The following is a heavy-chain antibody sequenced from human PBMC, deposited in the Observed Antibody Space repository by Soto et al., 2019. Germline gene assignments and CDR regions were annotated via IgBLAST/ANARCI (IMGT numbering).Heavy chain of an antibody. J-gene: IGHJ4*02. D-gene: IGHD3-16*02. V-gene: IGHV4-34*01. CDR1: GGSFTGYY. Sequence: QVHLQQWGAGLLKPSETLSLTCAVYGGSFTGYYWSWIRQPPGKGLEWIGEISQSGSTNYNPSLKSRVTISVATSKNQFSLKLSSVTAADTAVYYCASAYDYIWGTYRRYYFDYWGQGTLVTVFS. CDR3: ASAYDYIWGTYRRYYFDY. CDR2: ISQSGST.